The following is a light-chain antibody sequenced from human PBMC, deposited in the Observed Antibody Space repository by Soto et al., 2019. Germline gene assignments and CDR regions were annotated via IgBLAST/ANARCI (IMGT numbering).Light chain of an antibody. V-gene: IGLV3-21*02. Sequence: SYELTQPPSVSVAPGQTARITCGGNNIGSKSVHWYQQKPGQAPVLVVYDDSDRPSGIPERFSGSKSGTSASLAITGLQAEDEADYYCQSYDSSLSGVLFGGGTKLTVL. J-gene: IGLJ2*01. CDR1: NIGSKS. CDR2: DDS. CDR3: QSYDSSLSGVL.